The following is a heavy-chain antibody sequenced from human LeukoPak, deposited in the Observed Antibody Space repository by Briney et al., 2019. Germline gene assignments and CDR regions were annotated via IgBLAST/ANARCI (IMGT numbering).Heavy chain of an antibody. CDR1: GFIFDDYA. CDR2: ISWNSGSI. D-gene: IGHD2-21*01. Sequence: GGSLRLSCAASGFIFDDYAMHWVRQAPGKGLEWVSGISWNSGSITYADSVKGRFTISRDNAKNSLYLQMNSLRAEDMAFYYCVKDSGDWSYFDYWGQGTLVTVSS. V-gene: IGHV3-9*03. CDR3: VKDSGDWSYFDY. J-gene: IGHJ4*02.